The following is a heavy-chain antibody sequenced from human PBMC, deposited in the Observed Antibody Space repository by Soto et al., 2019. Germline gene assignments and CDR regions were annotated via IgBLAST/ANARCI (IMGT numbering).Heavy chain of an antibody. J-gene: IGHJ6*02. CDR3: AREGGFGESRYYYYGMDV. D-gene: IGHD3-10*01. Sequence: QVQLVQSGAEVKKPGASVKVSCKASGYTFTSYYMHWVRQAPGQGLEWMGIINPSGGSTSYAKKCQGRVTMTRDTSTSTVYMELSSLRSEDTAVYYCAREGGFGESRYYYYGMDVWGQGTTVTVSS. CDR1: GYTFTSYY. CDR2: INPSGGST. V-gene: IGHV1-46*01.